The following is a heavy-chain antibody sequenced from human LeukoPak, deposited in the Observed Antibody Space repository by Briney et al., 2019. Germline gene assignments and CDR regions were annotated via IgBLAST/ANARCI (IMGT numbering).Heavy chain of an antibody. J-gene: IGHJ4*02. CDR1: GFTFSDYY. CDR2: ISSSGSTI. CDR3: ARGYYDFWSGYSSFDY. D-gene: IGHD3-3*01. Sequence: GGSLRLSCAASGFTFSDYYMSWIRQAPGKGLEWVSYISSSGSTIYYADSVKGRFTISRDNAKNSLYLQMNSLRAEDTAVYYCARGYYDFWSGYSSFDYWGREPWSPSPQ. V-gene: IGHV3-11*01.